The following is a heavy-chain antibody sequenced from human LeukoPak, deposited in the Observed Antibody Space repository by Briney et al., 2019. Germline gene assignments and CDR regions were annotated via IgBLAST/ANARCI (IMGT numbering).Heavy chain of an antibody. D-gene: IGHD2-2*01. CDR3: ARDLRGSSCYDY. J-gene: IGHJ4*02. V-gene: IGHV4-59*01. CDR1: GGSLNSYY. Sequence: PSETLSLTCTVSGGSLNSYYWSWIRQPPGKGLEWIGYIYYSGSTNYNPSLKSRVTISVDTYKNQFSLKLSSVTAADTAVYYCARDLRGSSCYDYWGQGTLVTVSS. CDR2: IYYSGST.